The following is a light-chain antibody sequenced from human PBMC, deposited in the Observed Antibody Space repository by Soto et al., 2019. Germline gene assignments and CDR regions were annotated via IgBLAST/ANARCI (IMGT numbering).Light chain of an antibody. CDR1: QSVSSSY. V-gene: IGKV3-20*01. Sequence: EIVLTQSPGTLSLSPGEKATLSCRASQSVSSSYLAWYQQKPGHAPRLLIYSASDRATGIPDRFSGSGAGTDFTLTISRLEPEDFAVYYCQQYGSSPLFTFGPGTNVDIK. CDR3: QQYGSSPLFT. CDR2: SAS. J-gene: IGKJ3*01.